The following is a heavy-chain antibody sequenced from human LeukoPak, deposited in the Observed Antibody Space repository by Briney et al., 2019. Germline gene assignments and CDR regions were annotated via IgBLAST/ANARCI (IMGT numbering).Heavy chain of an antibody. V-gene: IGHV4-59*01. CDR3: AREVVVRGMDV. CDR1: GGSISSYY. D-gene: IGHD2-21*01. J-gene: IGHJ6*02. Sequence: SETLSLTCTVSGGSISSYYWSWIRQLPGKGLEWIGYIYYSGSTNYNPSLKSRVTISVDTSKNQFSLKLSSVTAADTAVYYCAREVVVRGMDVWGQGTTVTVSS. CDR2: IYYSGST.